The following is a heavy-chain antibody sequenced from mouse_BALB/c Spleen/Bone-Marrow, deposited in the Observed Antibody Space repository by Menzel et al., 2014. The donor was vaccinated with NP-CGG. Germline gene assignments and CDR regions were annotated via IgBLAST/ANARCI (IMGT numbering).Heavy chain of an antibody. CDR1: GYIFTDYN. CDR2: INPNNGGT. V-gene: IGHV1-18*01. Sequence: VQLKQSGPELVKPGASVKIPCKASGYIFTDYNMDWVKQSHGKSLEWIGDINPNNGGTIYNQKFKGKATLTVDKSSSTAYMELRSLTSEDTAVYYCAIYYYGSSYAMDYWGQGTSVTVSS. J-gene: IGHJ4*01. D-gene: IGHD1-1*01. CDR3: AIYYYGSSYAMDY.